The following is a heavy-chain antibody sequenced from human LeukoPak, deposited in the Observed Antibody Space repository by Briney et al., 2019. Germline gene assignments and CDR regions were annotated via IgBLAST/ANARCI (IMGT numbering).Heavy chain of an antibody. CDR2: ISGSGGST. Sequence: PGGSLRLSCAASGFTFSSYAMSWVRQAPGKGLEWVSAISGSGGSTYYADSVKGRFTISRDNSKNTLYLQMNSLRAEDTAVYYCAKDLYEQQLVLPNFDYWGQGTLVTVSS. CDR1: GFTFSSYA. V-gene: IGHV3-23*01. CDR3: AKDLYEQQLVLPNFDY. D-gene: IGHD6-13*01. J-gene: IGHJ4*02.